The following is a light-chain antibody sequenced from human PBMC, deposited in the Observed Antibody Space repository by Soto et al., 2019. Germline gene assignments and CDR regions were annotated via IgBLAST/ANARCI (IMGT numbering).Light chain of an antibody. J-gene: IGLJ3*02. CDR3: SSYTSSSTLV. CDR1: SSDIGAYKY. Sequence: QSALTQPASVSGSPGQSITISCIGTSSDIGAYKYVSWYQQHPGTAPKLLIYAVSNRPSWVSDRFFGSKSGNTASLTISGLQTDDEADYYRSSYTSSSTLVFGGGTKVTVL. V-gene: IGLV2-14*03. CDR2: AVS.